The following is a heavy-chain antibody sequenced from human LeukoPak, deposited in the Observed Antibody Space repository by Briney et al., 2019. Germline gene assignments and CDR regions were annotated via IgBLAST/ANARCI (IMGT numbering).Heavy chain of an antibody. CDR1: GFTFSSYS. D-gene: IGHD3-9*01. J-gene: IGHJ3*02. CDR3: ASGVAYDSLTGYYRIDAFDI. V-gene: IGHV3-21*01. Sequence: GGSLRLSCAASGFTFSSYSMNWVRRAPGKGLEWVSSTSSSSSYIYYADSVKGRFTISRDNAKNSLYLQMNSLRAEDTAVYYCASGVAYDSLTGYYRIDAFDIWGQGTMVTVSS. CDR2: TSSSSSYI.